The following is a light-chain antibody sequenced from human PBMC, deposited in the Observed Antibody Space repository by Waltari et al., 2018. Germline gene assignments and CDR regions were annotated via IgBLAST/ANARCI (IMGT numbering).Light chain of an antibody. J-gene: IGLJ3*02. CDR1: TSDIGNYNL. CDR3: CSYAGSAISM. V-gene: IGLV2-23*02. Sequence: QSALTQTASVSGSPGQAITISCSGTTSDIGNYNLVSTYQQHPGKAPTLIIYDVNKRPSGVSNRFSGSKSGNTAFLTISGLQSADEADYYCCSYAGSAISMFGGGTKVTVL. CDR2: DVN.